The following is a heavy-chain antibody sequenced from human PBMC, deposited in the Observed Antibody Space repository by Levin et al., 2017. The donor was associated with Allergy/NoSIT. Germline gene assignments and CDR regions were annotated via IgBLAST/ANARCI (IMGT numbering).Heavy chain of an antibody. Sequence: SETLSLTCTVSGGSISSSSYYWGWIRQPPGKGLEWIGSIYYSGSTYYNPSLKSRVTISVDTSKNQFSLKLSSVTAADTAVYYCASVSLVGGMDVWGQGTTVTVSS. D-gene: IGHD3-9*01. CDR1: GGSISSSSYY. V-gene: IGHV4-39*07. CDR2: IYYSGST. J-gene: IGHJ6*02. CDR3: ASVSLVGGMDV.